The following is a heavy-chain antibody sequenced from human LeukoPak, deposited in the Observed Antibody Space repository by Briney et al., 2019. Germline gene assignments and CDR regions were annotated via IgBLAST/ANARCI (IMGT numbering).Heavy chain of an antibody. J-gene: IGHJ6*02. D-gene: IGHD3-10*01. CDR3: ARGSGNRGMDV. V-gene: IGHV1-2*02. CDR1: GFTFIGYY. Sequence: ASVKVSRKASGFTFIGYYMHWVRQAPGQGLEWMAWINLDSGGTNYAQKFQGRVTLTTDTSISTTYMEVRRLRSDDTAIYYCARGSGNRGMDVWGQGTTVTVSS. CDR2: INLDSGGT.